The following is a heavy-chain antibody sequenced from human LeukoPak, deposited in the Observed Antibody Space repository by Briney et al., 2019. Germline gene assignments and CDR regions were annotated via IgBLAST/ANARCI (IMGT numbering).Heavy chain of an antibody. CDR3: AKVRVVFNWNYAYYFDS. CDR2: ISYDGSDK. J-gene: IGHJ4*02. CDR1: GFTFDNYG. D-gene: IGHD1-7*01. V-gene: IGHV3-30*18. Sequence: GGSLRLSCAASGFTFDNYGMHWVRQAPGKGLEWVAIISYDGSDKYYADSVKGRFTISRDNSKSTLYLQMNSLRAEDTAVYYCAKVRVVFNWNYAYYFDSWGQGTLVTVSS.